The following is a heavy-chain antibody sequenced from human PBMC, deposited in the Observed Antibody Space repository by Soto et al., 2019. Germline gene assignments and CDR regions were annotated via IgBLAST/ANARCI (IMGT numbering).Heavy chain of an antibody. D-gene: IGHD3-10*01. CDR2: IIPILGIA. V-gene: IGHV1-69*04. CDR1: GGTFSSYT. CDR3: ARDRNYYGSGSYYKVALFDP. J-gene: IGHJ5*02. Sequence: SVKVSCKASGGTFSSYTISWVRQAPGQGLEWMGRIIPILGIANYAQKFQGRVTITADKSTSTAYMELSSLRSEDTAVYYCARDRNYYGSGSYYKVALFDPWGQG.